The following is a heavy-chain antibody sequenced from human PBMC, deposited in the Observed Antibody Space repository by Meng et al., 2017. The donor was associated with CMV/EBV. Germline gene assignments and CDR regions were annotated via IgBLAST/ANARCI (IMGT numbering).Heavy chain of an antibody. J-gene: IGHJ4*02. D-gene: IGHD1-26*01. CDR2: INHSGST. Sequence: VQLKRGGAGLLKPSETLSLTCAVYGGSFSGYYWSWIRQPPGKGLEWIGEINHSGSTNYNPSLKSRVTISVDTSKNQFSLKLSSVTAADTAVYYCARGGGGEWELLHYFDYWGKGTLVTVSS. V-gene: IGHV4-34*01. CDR3: ARGGGGEWELLHYFDY. CDR1: GGSFSGYY.